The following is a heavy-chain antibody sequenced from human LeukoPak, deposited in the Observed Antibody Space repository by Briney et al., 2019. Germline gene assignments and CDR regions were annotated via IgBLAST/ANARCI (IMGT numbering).Heavy chain of an antibody. D-gene: IGHD3-10*01. J-gene: IGHJ6*02. CDR2: IYYSGST. V-gene: IGHV4-30-4*01. CDR3: ARGPGGSGTRPPYTFYYGMDV. Sequence: PSETLSLTCTVSGGSISSGDYYWSWIRQPPGKGLEWIGYIYYSGSTYYNPSLKSRVTISVDTSKNQFSLRLSSVTAADTAVYYCARGPGGSGTRPPYTFYYGMDVWGQGTTVTVSS. CDR1: GGSISSGDYY.